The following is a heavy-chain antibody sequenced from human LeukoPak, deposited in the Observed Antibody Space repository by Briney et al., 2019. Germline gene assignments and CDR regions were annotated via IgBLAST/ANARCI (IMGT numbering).Heavy chain of an antibody. D-gene: IGHD1-1*01. V-gene: IGHV4-61*02. CDR2: INTSGST. CDR3: ARGRGKQLDYYYYMDV. Sequence: SETLSLTCTASGGTISSGSYYWIWIRQPAGKGLEWIGRINTSGSTNYNPSLKSRVTISVSTSKNQCSLKLSSVTAADTAVYYCARGRGKQLDYYYYMDVWGKGTTVTVSS. J-gene: IGHJ6*03. CDR1: GGTISSGSYY.